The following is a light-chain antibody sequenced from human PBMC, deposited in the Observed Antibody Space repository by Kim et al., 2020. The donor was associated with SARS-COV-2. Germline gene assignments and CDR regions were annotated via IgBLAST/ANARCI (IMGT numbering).Light chain of an antibody. Sequence: QSVLTQPPSVSGAPGQRVTISCTGSSSNIGARYDVHWYQQLPGTAPKLLIYGNINRPSGVPDRFSGSKSGTSASLAITGLQAEDEADYYCQSYDSSLSEYVFGSVTKVTVL. CDR2: GNI. CDR1: SSNIGARYD. CDR3: QSYDSSLSEYV. V-gene: IGLV1-40*01. J-gene: IGLJ1*01.